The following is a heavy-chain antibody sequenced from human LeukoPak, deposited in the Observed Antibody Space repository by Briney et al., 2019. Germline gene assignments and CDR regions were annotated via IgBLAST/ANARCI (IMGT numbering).Heavy chain of an antibody. CDR2: IIPIFGTA. V-gene: IGHV1-69*01. J-gene: IGHJ4*02. Sequence: SVKVSCKASGGTLRSYAISWVRQAPGQGLEWMGGIIPIFGTANYAQKFQGRVTITADESTSTAYMELSSLRSEDTAVYYCARAEYSSSWFDYWGQGTLVTVSS. CDR1: GGTLRSYA. CDR3: ARAEYSSSWFDY. D-gene: IGHD6-13*01.